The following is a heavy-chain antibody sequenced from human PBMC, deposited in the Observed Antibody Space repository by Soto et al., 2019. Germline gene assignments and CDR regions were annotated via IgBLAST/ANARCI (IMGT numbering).Heavy chain of an antibody. CDR1: GFPFGSYG. CDR2: ISYDGRHQ. J-gene: IGHJ4*02. D-gene: IGHD5-12*01. Sequence: GGSLRLSCAASGFPFGSYGMHLVRQSPGKGLEWVAMISYDGRHQYYADSVKGRFTISRDNFKDTLYLQMNGLTPGDTAIYFCARELDIPSDYYFDYWGQGNRVTVYS. CDR3: ARELDIPSDYYFDY. V-gene: IGHV3-30*03.